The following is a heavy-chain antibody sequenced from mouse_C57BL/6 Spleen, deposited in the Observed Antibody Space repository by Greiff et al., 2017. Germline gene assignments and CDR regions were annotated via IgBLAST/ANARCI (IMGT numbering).Heavy chain of an antibody. J-gene: IGHJ4*01. Sequence: QVQLQQPGAELVKPGASVKLSCKASGYTFTSYWMQWVKQRPGQGLEWIGEIDPSDSYTNYNQKFKGKATLTVDTSASTAYMQLSSLTSEDSAVDDCARRAEGVVEDYYAMDYWGQGTSVTVSS. CDR3: ARRAEGVVEDYYAMDY. CDR1: GYTFTSYW. V-gene: IGHV1-50*01. D-gene: IGHD1-1*01. CDR2: IDPSDSYT.